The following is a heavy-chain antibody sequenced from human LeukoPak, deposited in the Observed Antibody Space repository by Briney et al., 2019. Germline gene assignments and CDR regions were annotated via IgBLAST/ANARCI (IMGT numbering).Heavy chain of an antibody. Sequence: GGSLRLSCAASGFTFSSYWVRWVRRAPGRGLEWVANIKQDGSEKYYVDSVKGRFTISRDNAKNSLYLQMNSLRAEDTAVYYCARGSLTTADAFDIWGQGTMVTVSS. J-gene: IGHJ3*02. CDR2: IKQDGSEK. D-gene: IGHD4-17*01. CDR3: ARGSLTTADAFDI. V-gene: IGHV3-7*01. CDR1: GFTFSSYW.